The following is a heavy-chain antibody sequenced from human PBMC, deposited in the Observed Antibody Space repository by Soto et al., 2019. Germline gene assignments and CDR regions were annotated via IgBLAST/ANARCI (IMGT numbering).Heavy chain of an antibody. CDR2: INAGNGNT. CDR3: ARGPYSSSFYYYYGMDV. V-gene: IGHV1-3*01. CDR1: GYTFTSYA. J-gene: IGHJ6*02. Sequence: ASVKFSCQASGYTFTSYAMHWVRQDPGQRLEWMGWINAGNGNTKYSQKFQGRVTITRDTSASTAYMELSSLRSEDTAVYYCARGPYSSSFYYYYGMDVWGQGTTVTVSS. D-gene: IGHD6-6*01.